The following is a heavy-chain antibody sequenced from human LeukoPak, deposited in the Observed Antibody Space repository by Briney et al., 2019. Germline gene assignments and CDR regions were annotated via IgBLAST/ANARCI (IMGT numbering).Heavy chain of an antibody. CDR3: ARDPGYGSGSVSFDP. V-gene: IGHV3-30*14. J-gene: IGHJ5*02. D-gene: IGHD6-19*01. CDR2: ISYDGSNK. Sequence: GGSLRLSCAASGFTFSSYAMHWVRQAPGKGLEWVAVISYDGSNKYYADSVKGRFTISRDSSKNTLYLQMDSLRAEDTAVYHCARDPGYGSGSVSFDPWGQGTLVTVSS. CDR1: GFTFSSYA.